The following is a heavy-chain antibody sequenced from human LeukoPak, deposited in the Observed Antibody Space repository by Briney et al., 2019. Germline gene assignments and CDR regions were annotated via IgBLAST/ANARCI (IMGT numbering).Heavy chain of an antibody. CDR3: AKVVGSSGYLGY. Sequence: PGGSLRLSCAASGFTFSNFWMTWVRQAPGKGLEWVANIRQDGNEIYYVDSLKGRFTISRDNANNSLYLQMQSLRAEDTAVYYCAKVVGSSGYLGYWGQGTLVTVSS. CDR2: IRQDGNEI. CDR1: GFTFSNFW. D-gene: IGHD3-22*01. J-gene: IGHJ4*02. V-gene: IGHV3-7*03.